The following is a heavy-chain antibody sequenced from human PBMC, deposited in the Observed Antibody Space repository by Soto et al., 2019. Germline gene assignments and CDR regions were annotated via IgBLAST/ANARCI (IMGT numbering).Heavy chain of an antibody. CDR3: ASRMSSGYYGGMDV. V-gene: IGHV1-69*02. Sequence: QVQLVQSGAEVKKPGSSVKVSCKASGCTFSSYTISWVRQAPGDGLEWMGRIIPILGIANYAQNCQGRVTITADKSTSTAYMELSSLRSEDTAGYYCASRMSSGYYGGMDVWGQGTTVTVSS. J-gene: IGHJ6*02. CDR1: GCTFSSYT. D-gene: IGHD3-10*01. CDR2: IIPILGIA.